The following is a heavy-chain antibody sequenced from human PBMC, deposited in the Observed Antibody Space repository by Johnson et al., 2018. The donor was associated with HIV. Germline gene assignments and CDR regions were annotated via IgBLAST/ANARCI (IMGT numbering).Heavy chain of an antibody. D-gene: IGHD2-8*02. CDR2: IYSGGST. V-gene: IGHV3-66*01. J-gene: IGHJ3*02. CDR1: GFTFSSYA. CDR3: ARALRVLLGAFDI. Sequence: VQLVESGGGLVQPGRSLRLSCAASGFTFSSYAMHWVRQAPGKGLEWVSVIYSGGSTYYADSVKGRFTISRDNATNSLYLQMNSLRAEDTALYYCARALRVLLGAFDIWGQGTMVTVSS.